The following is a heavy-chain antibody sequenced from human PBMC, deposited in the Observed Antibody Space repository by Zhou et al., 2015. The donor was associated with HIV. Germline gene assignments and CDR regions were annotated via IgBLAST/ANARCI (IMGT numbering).Heavy chain of an antibody. V-gene: IGHV1-69*01. J-gene: IGHJ6*02. Sequence: QVQLVQSGAEVKKPGSSVKVSCKASGGTFSNYGVSWVRQAPGQGLEWMGGIIPIFGTANYAQKFQGRVTITADESTSTAYMELSSLRSEDTAVYYCAREDSGVRGGLGYYGMDVWGQGTTVTVSS. CDR3: AREDSGVRGGLGYYGMDV. CDR1: GGTFSNYG. CDR2: IIPIFGTA. D-gene: IGHD3-10*01.